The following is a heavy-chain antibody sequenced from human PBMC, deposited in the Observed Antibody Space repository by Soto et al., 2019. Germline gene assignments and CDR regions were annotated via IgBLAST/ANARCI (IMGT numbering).Heavy chain of an antibody. CDR2: IWYDGSNK. Sequence: GGSLRLSCSASRFTFSSYGMHWVRQAPGKGLEWVAVIWYDGSNKYYADSVKGRFTISRDNSKNTLYLQMNSLRAEDTAVYYCARDLELRFFHPMDVWGQGTTVTVSS. CDR1: RFTFSSYG. D-gene: IGHD3-3*01. V-gene: IGHV3-33*01. CDR3: ARDLELRFFHPMDV. J-gene: IGHJ6*02.